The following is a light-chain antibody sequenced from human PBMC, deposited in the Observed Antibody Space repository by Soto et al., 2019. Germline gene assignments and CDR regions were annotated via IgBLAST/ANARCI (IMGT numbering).Light chain of an antibody. V-gene: IGKV1-33*01. CDR3: QQFASSPFP. Sequence: DIPMTQSPSSLSASVGDRVNITCRTGQTIGTFLNWYQHKPGKAPKLLLFDTSHLATGVPARFSRSGSDTYFAFPVTILQDEAFAPYYYQQFASSPFPFGGG. CDR2: DTS. J-gene: IGKJ4*01. CDR1: QTIGTF.